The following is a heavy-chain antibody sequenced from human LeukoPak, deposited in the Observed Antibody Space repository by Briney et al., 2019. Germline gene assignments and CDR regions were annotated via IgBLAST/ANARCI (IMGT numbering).Heavy chain of an antibody. Sequence: GALRLSCTASGFTLSSYAMSWVRQAPGEGLEWVSTISGSADNTNYAEAVKGRFTISRDNSKNTMYLQMNSLRAEDTAVYYCAKQGFGCWGQGTLVTVSS. CDR2: ISGSADNT. V-gene: IGHV3-23*01. J-gene: IGHJ4*02. CDR1: GFTLSSYA. CDR3: AKQGFGC.